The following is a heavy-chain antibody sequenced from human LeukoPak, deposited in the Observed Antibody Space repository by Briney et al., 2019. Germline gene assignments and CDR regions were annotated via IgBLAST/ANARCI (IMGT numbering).Heavy chain of an antibody. CDR2: TYYRSQWYY. V-gene: IGHV6-1*01. CDR1: GDSVSSNSAA. Sequence: SPTLSLTCAISGDSVSSNSAAWDWIRQSPSRGLEWLGRTYYRSQWYYDYAASVKSRIIINPDTSKNQLSLHLNSVTPEDTAVYYCVRDSGLGLDAFDIWGQGTMVIVSS. D-gene: IGHD3-10*01. CDR3: VRDSGLGLDAFDI. J-gene: IGHJ3*02.